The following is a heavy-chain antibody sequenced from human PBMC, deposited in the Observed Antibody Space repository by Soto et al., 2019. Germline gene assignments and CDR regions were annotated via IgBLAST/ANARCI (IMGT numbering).Heavy chain of an antibody. CDR1: ISSTSSDS. CDR2: IYYSGST. CDR3: ARAAIPFCVDSNRPELFDF. Sequence: TCNGSISSTSSDSWSWMRQHPVQGMECLCYIYYSGSTNYNPSLKSRVTIYVDTSKNQFSLKLSSVTAADTAVYFCARAAIPFCVDSNRPELFDFWGQGSPLIVSS. J-gene: IGHJ1*01. V-gene: IGHV4-59*01. D-gene: IGHD3-10*01.